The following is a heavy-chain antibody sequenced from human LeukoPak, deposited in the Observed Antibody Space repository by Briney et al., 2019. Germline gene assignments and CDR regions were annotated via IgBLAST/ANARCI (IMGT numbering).Heavy chain of an antibody. V-gene: IGHV3-20*04. J-gene: IGHJ5*02. CDR2: INWNGGST. CDR3: ASEGQWLVNWFDP. Sequence: PGGSLRLSCAASGFTFDDYGMSWVRQAPGKGLEWVSGINWNGGSTGYADSVKGRFTISRDNAKNSLYLQVNSLRAEDTAVYYCASEGQWLVNWFDPWGQGTLVTVSS. CDR1: GFTFDDYG. D-gene: IGHD6-19*01.